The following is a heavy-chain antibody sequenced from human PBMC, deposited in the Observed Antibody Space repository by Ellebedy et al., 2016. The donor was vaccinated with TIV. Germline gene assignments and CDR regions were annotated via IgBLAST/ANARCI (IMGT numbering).Heavy chain of an antibody. CDR1: GFTFSSYA. J-gene: IGHJ4*02. Sequence: GGSLRLSXAASGFTFSSYAMSWVRQAPGKGLEWVSAISGSGGSTYYADSVKGRFTISRDNSKNTLYLQMNSLRAEDTAVYYCARDYGSGSYYTLPYFDYWGQGTLVTVSS. V-gene: IGHV3-23*01. CDR2: ISGSGGST. D-gene: IGHD3-10*01. CDR3: ARDYGSGSYYTLPYFDY.